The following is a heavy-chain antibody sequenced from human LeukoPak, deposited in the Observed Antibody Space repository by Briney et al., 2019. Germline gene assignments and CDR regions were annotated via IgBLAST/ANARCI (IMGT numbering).Heavy chain of an antibody. CDR1: GYTFTGYY. Sequence: GASVKVSCKASGYTFTGYYMHWVRQAPGQGLEWMGWINPNSGGTNYAQKFQGRVTMTRDTSISTAYMELSRLRSDDTAVYYCARERDSSSWLFSRNWFDPWGQGTLVTVSS. J-gene: IGHJ5*02. CDR3: ARERDSSSWLFSRNWFDP. D-gene: IGHD6-13*01. CDR2: INPNSGGT. V-gene: IGHV1-2*02.